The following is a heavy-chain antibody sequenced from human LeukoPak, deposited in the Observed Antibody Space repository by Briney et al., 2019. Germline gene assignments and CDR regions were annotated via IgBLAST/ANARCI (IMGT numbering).Heavy chain of an antibody. Sequence: GGSLRLSCAASGFTLSSNYMSWVRQAPGKGLEWVSVIYSGGSTYYTDSVKGRFTISRDNSKNTLYLQMNSLRAEDTAVYYCARSSRELRGYAPWELMPPFDYWGQGTLVTVSS. J-gene: IGHJ4*02. V-gene: IGHV3-66*01. CDR3: ARSSRELRGYAPWELMPPFDY. D-gene: IGHD4-23*01. CDR2: IYSGGST. CDR1: GFTLSSNY.